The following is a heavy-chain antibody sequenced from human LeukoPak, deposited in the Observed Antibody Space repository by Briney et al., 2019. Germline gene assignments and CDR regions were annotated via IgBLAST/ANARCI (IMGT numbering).Heavy chain of an antibody. CDR2: IRQDESER. J-gene: IGHJ6*03. CDR1: GFTFSSYA. V-gene: IGHV3-7*01. D-gene: IGHD3-10*01. Sequence: PGGSLRLSCAASGFTFSSYAMSWVRQLPGKGPGWVANIRQDESERYFADSVKGRFTISRDNAKKSVYLHMSSLRAEDTALYYCARLSAYYYGSYFYYYMDVWGKGTTVTVSS. CDR3: ARLSAYYYGSYFYYYMDV.